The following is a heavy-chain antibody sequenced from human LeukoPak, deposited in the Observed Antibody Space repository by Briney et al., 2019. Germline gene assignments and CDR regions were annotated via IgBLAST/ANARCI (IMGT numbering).Heavy chain of an antibody. J-gene: IGHJ3*02. V-gene: IGHV1-18*01. CDR3: ARDNRPLLWFGELSDAFDI. D-gene: IGHD3-10*01. CDR1: GYTFTNFG. Sequence: ASVKVSCKASGYTFTNFGVTWVRQAPGQGLEWMGWISAYNDSTNYAQKLQGRVTMTTDTSTSTSYMELRSLRSDDTAVYYCARDNRPLLWFGELSDAFDIWGQGTMVTVSS. CDR2: ISAYNDST.